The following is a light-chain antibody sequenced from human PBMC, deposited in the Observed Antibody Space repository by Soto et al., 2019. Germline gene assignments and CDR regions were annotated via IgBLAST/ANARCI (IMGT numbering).Light chain of an antibody. CDR1: QDISNY. CDR3: QQYDNLPLT. CDR2: DAS. V-gene: IGKV1-33*01. J-gene: IGKJ4*01. Sequence: DIQMTQSPSSLSASVGVRVTITCQASQDISNYLNWYQQKPGKAPKLLIYDASNLETGVPSRFSGSGSGTDFTFTISSLQPEDIATFYCQQYDNLPLTFGGGTKLDIK.